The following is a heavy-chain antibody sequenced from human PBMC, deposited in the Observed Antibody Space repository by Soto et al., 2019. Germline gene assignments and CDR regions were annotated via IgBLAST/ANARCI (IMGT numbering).Heavy chain of an antibody. D-gene: IGHD4-17*01. CDR2: IYYSGST. V-gene: IGHV4-59*08. Sequence: SETLSLTCTVSGGSISSYYWSWIRQPPGKGLEWIGYIYYSGSTNYNPSLKSRVAISVDTSKNQFSLKLSSVTAADTAVYYCAGRYGDYFNWFDPWGQGTLVTVSS. CDR1: GGSISSYY. CDR3: AGRYGDYFNWFDP. J-gene: IGHJ5*02.